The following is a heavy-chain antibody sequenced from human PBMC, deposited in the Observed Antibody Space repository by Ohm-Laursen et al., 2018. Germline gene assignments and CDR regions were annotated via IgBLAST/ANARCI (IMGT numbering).Heavy chain of an antibody. D-gene: IGHD3-3*01. CDR3: ARNYAFWSGYDKAHYYGMDV. J-gene: IGHJ6*02. CDR2: IIPILGIA. CDR1: GGTFSSYA. Sequence: ASVKVSCKASGGTFSSYAISWVRQAPGQGLEWMGRIIPILGIANYAQKFQGRVTITADKSTSTAYMELSSLRSEDTAVYYCARNYAFWSGYDKAHYYGMDVWGQGTTVTVSS. V-gene: IGHV1-69*04.